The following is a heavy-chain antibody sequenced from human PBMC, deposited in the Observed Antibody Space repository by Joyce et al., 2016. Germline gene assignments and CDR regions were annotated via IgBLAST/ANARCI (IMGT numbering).Heavy chain of an antibody. V-gene: IGHV4-39*07. J-gene: IGHJ4*02. CDR2: IYYAEST. Sequence: QLQLQESGPGLVKPSETLSLTCSVSGGSIRSSNSYWGWIRQSPGKGLEWSGAIYYAESTFFNPSLRSRVTMSIDTSNNQFSLKLNSVTAADTAMYYCAREVVNRGGDYIDFWGQGALIIVSP. CDR3: AREVVNRGGDYIDF. CDR1: GGSIRSSNSY. D-gene: IGHD3-16*01.